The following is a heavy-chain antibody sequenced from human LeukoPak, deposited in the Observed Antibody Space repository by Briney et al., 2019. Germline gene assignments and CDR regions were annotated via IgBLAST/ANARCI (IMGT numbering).Heavy chain of an antibody. Sequence: SETLSLTCAVYGGSFSGYYWSWIRQPPGKGLEWIGEINHSGSTNYNPSLKSRVTISVDTSKNQFSLKLSSVTAADTAVYYCAESQYFDAWFDPWGQGTLVTVSS. V-gene: IGHV4-34*01. D-gene: IGHD3-9*01. J-gene: IGHJ5*02. CDR3: AESQYFDAWFDP. CDR1: GGSFSGYY. CDR2: INHSGST.